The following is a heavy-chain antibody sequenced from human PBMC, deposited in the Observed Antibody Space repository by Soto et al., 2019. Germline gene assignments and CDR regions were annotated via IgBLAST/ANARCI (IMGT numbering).Heavy chain of an antibody. CDR1: GFTLTSSA. CDR2: IVVGSGNT. D-gene: IGHD6-19*01. V-gene: IGHV1-58*02. CDR3: AAEDSSGWYA. J-gene: IGHJ5*02. Sequence: SVKGSCKASGFTLTSSAMQWVRQARGQRLEWIGWIVVGSGNTNYAQKFQERVTITRDMSTSTAYMELSSLRSEDTAVYYCAAEDSSGWYAWGQGTLVTVSS.